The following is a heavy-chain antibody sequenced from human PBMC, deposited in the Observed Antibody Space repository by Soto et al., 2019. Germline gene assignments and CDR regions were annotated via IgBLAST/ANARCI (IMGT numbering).Heavy chain of an antibody. CDR2: ISAYNGNT. Sequence: ASVKVSCKASGYTFASYGISWVRQAPGQGLEWMGWISAYNGNTNYAQKLQGRVTMTTDTSTSTAYMKLRSLRSDDTAVYYCARDLEDYDILTGYYMPHYMDVWGKGTTVTVSS. V-gene: IGHV1-18*01. CDR1: GYTFASYG. CDR3: ARDLEDYDILTGYYMPHYMDV. J-gene: IGHJ6*03. D-gene: IGHD3-9*01.